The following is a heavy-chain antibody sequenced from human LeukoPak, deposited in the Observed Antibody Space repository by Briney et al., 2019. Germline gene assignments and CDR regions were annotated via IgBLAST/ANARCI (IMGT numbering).Heavy chain of an antibody. CDR1: GYTFTSYY. V-gene: IGHV1-46*01. J-gene: IGHJ6*03. D-gene: IGHD2-2*01. CDR3: ARSASYCSSTSCYVGWYYYYYMDV. CDR2: INPSGGST. Sequence: ASVKVSCKASGYTFTSYYMHWVRQAPGQGLEWMGIINPSGGSTSYAQKFQGRVTMTRDMSTSTVYMELSSLRSEDTAVYYCARSASYCSSTSCYVGWYYYYYMDVWGKGTTVTVSS.